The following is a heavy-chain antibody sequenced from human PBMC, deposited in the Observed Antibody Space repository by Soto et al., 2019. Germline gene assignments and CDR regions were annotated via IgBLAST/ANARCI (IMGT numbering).Heavy chain of an antibody. J-gene: IGHJ6*02. D-gene: IGHD4-17*01. CDR2: IDGMEDK. CDR3: ARIPLATVTNPVYDYYYGMDV. CDR1: GFSLSTSGRC. Sequence: SGPTLVNPTQPLTLTCTFSGFSLSTSGRCVSWIRQPPGKALEWLALIDGMEDKYSSTSLKTSLTISKDTSKTQVVLTMTNMNPVDTAKYYCARIPLATVTNPVYDYYYGMDVWGQRTTVTVSS. V-gene: IGHV2-70*01.